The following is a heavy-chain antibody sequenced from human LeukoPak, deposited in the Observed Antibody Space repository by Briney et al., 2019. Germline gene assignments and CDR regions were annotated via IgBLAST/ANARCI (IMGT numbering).Heavy chain of an antibody. V-gene: IGHV4-39*01. CDR2: IYYSGRT. Sequence: PSETLSLTCTISGGSISSSSYYWGWIRQPPGKVLEWIGTIYYSGRTYYSPSLKSRVTMSVDPSNNQFSLTLRPVTAADTAVYYCARRRYYDGSGYLEWGQGTLLSVSS. D-gene: IGHD3-22*01. J-gene: IGHJ1*01. CDR3: ARRRYYDGSGYLE. CDR1: GGSISSSSYY.